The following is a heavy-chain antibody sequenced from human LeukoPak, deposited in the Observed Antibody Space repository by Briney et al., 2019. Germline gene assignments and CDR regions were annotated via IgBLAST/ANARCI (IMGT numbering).Heavy chain of an antibody. J-gene: IGHJ4*02. D-gene: IGHD3-22*01. CDR1: GFTVSNYG. CDR3: AREGYDSSGQDY. Sequence: PGGPLSLSCAASGFTVSNYGMSWIRQPPGKGLEWIGEINHSGSTNYNPSLKSRVTISVDTSKNQFSLKLSSVTAADTAVYYCAREGYDSSGQDYWGQGTLVTVSS. V-gene: IGHV4-34*01. CDR2: INHSGST.